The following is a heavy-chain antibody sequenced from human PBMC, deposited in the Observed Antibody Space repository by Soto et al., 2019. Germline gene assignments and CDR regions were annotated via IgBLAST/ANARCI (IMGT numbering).Heavy chain of an antibody. CDR3: ARESHDILTGPPWVWYFDL. Sequence: QVQLQQWGAGPLRPLETLSLTCGVYGGSFSGYYWAWIRQSPGKGLEWIGEINDRGSINYNPSLNNSISTPIDTSKNHYSPNLRSVTAADTAVYYCARESHDILTGPPWVWYFDLWGRGTLVTVSS. V-gene: IGHV4-34*01. CDR1: GGSFSGYY. J-gene: IGHJ2*01. CDR2: INDRGSI. D-gene: IGHD3-9*01.